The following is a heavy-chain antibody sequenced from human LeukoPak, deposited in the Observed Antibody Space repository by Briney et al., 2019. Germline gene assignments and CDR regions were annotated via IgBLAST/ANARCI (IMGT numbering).Heavy chain of an antibody. CDR1: GASISNNKYF. CDR3: ARHYGP. Sequence: PSETLSLTCAVSGASISNNKYFWAWIRQPPGKGLEWIGTVYYIGTTFYNPSLKSRVTISVDTSRNQFSLNLSSVTAADTAVYYCARHYGPWGQGTLVAVSS. V-gene: IGHV4-39*01. J-gene: IGHJ5*02. D-gene: IGHD4-17*01. CDR2: VYYIGTT.